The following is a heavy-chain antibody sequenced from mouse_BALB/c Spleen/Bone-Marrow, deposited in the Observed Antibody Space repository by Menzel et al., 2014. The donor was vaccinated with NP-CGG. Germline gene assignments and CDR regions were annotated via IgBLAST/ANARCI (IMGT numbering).Heavy chain of an antibody. V-gene: IGHV7-1*02. CDR1: GFAFSDFY. J-gene: IGHJ2*01. CDR2: SRNKAYDYTI. D-gene: IGHD4-1*01. CDR3: ARGELETGSFDC. Sequence: VQLQQSGGGLVQPGGSLRLSCATSGFAFSDFYMEWVRQPPGKRLEWIAASRNKAYDYTIEYSASVKGRFIVSRDTSQSILWLQMKALRAEDAGIYCCARGELETGSFDCWGQGTTLTVSP.